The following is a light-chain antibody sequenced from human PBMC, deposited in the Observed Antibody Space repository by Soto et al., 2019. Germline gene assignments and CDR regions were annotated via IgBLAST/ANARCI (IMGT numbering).Light chain of an antibody. CDR2: EVS. Sequence: QSVLTQPASVSGSPGQSITISCTGTSSDVGGYNYVSWYQQHPGKAPKLMIYEVSNRPSRVSNRFSGSKSGNTASLTISGLQAEDEADYYCSSYTSSRTYVFGTGTKVTVL. J-gene: IGLJ1*01. V-gene: IGLV2-14*01. CDR1: SSDVGGYNY. CDR3: SSYTSSRTYV.